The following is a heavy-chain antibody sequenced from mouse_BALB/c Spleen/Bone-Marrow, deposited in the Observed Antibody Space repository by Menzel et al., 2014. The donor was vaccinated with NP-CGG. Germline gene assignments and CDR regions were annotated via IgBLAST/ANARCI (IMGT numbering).Heavy chain of an antibody. J-gene: IGHJ4*01. V-gene: IGHV5-12-1*01. CDR1: GFAFSSYD. CDR2: ISSGGGST. CDR3: ARPLYYYGSSPFYAMDY. D-gene: IGHD1-1*01. Sequence: EVQVVESGGGLVKPGGSLKLSCAASGFAFSSYDMSWVRQTPEKRLEWVAYISSGGGSTYYPDTVKGRFTISRDNAKNTLYLQMSSLKSEDTAMYYCARPLYYYGSSPFYAMDYWGQGTSGTVSS.